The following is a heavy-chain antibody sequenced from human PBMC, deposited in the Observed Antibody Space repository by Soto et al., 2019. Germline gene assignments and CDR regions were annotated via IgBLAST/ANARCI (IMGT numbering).Heavy chain of an antibody. V-gene: IGHV4-4*02. Sequence: SETLSLTCAVSCGSISSSNWWSWVRQPPGKGLEWIGEIYHSGSTNYNPSLKSRVTISVDKSKNQFSLKLSSVTAADTAVYYCARDSRSDFWSGYYADYYGMDVWGQGTTVTVSS. D-gene: IGHD3-3*01. CDR3: ARDSRSDFWSGYYADYYGMDV. CDR2: IYHSGST. CDR1: CGSISSSNW. J-gene: IGHJ6*02.